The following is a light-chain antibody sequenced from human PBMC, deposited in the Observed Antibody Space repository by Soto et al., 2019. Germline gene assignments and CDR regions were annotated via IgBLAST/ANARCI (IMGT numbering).Light chain of an antibody. J-gene: IGLJ3*02. V-gene: IGLV1-47*02. CDR1: NSNIGTHY. Sequence: QSVVSQPPSVSGTPGERITISCSGSNSNIGTHYVYWYQHLPGTTPKLLVFSYNQRPSGVPDRFSGSKSGSSASLAISGLRSEDEADYYCATWDDSLSGWVFGGGTKLTVL. CDR3: ATWDDSLSGWV. CDR2: SYN.